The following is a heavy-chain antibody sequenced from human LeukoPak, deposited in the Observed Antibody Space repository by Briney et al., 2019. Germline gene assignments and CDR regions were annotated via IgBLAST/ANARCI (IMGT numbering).Heavy chain of an antibody. CDR1: GYTLTGLS. Sequence: ASVKVSCKVSGYTLTGLSMHWVRQAPGKGLEWMGGFDPEDGETIYAQKFQGRVTMTEDTSTDTAYMELSSLRSEDTAVYYCASPPGATDPAAFDIWGQGTMVTVSS. CDR3: ASPPGATDPAAFDI. J-gene: IGHJ3*02. V-gene: IGHV1-24*01. CDR2: FDPEDGET. D-gene: IGHD3-10*01.